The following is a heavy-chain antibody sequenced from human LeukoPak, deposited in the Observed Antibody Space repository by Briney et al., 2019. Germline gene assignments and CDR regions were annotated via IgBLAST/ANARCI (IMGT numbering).Heavy chain of an antibody. Sequence: GGSLRLSCAVSGFTFSSYSMNWVRQAPGKGLEWVSSISSSSSYIYYADSVKGRFTISRDNAKNSLYLQMNSLRAEDTAVYYCARDPGIAARPIDYWGQGTLVTVSS. V-gene: IGHV3-21*01. CDR3: ARDPGIAARPIDY. CDR2: ISSSSSYI. J-gene: IGHJ4*02. D-gene: IGHD6-6*01. CDR1: GFTFSSYS.